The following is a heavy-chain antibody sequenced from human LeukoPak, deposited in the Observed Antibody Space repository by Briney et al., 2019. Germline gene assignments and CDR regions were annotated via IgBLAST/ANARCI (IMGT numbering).Heavy chain of an antibody. Sequence: GGSLRLSCATSGFTFSGYWMNWVRQAPGEGLEWVANIKEDGSEKYYVDSVKGRFTISRDNAKNSLYLQMNSLRAEDAAVYYCAKLGFVGASNYWGQGTLVTVSS. V-gene: IGHV3-7*01. J-gene: IGHJ4*02. CDR2: IKEDGSEK. CDR3: AKLGFVGASNY. CDR1: GFTFSGYW. D-gene: IGHD1-26*01.